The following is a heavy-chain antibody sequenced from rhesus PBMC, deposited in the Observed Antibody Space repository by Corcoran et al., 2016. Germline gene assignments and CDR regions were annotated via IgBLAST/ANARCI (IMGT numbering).Heavy chain of an antibody. Sequence: QVQLQESGPGLVKPSETRSLTCAVSGGSISDYYYWNWIRQPPGKGLKWIGNSYGNTPGTYYHPSLKSRVTISKDTSRNQFFLKLSSVTAADTAVYYCARDDDSSWSLDYWGQGVLVTVSS. CDR3: ARDDDSSWSLDY. V-gene: IGHV4S9*01. J-gene: IGHJ4*01. CDR1: GGSISDYYY. D-gene: IGHD6-13*01. CDR2: SYGNTPGT.